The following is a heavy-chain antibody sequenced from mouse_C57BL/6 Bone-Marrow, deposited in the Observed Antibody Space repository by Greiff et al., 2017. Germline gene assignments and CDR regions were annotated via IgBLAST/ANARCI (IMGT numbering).Heavy chain of an antibody. CDR3: ARFSITTVVANYYYAMDY. CDR1: GYTFTSYG. V-gene: IGHV1-81*01. Sequence: QVQLKQSGAELARPGASVKLSCKASGYTFTSYGISWVKQRTGQGLEWIGEIYPRSGNTYYNEKFKGKATLTADKSSSTAYMELRSLTSEDSAVYFCARFSITTVVANYYYAMDYWGQGTSVTVSS. J-gene: IGHJ4*01. D-gene: IGHD1-1*01. CDR2: IYPRSGNT.